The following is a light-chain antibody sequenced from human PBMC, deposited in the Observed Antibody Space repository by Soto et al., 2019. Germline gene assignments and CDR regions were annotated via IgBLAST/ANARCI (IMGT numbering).Light chain of an antibody. CDR1: QSVNNY. CDR3: QQHNNWPLT. CDR2: GAS. J-gene: IGKJ4*01. Sequence: EIVMTQSPATLSVSPGERATLSCRASQSVNNYLAWYQQKPGQAPRLLIYGASTRATGIPDRFGGSGSGTEFTLTISSLQSEDFPVYYCQQHNNWPLTFGGGTKVEIK. V-gene: IGKV3-15*01.